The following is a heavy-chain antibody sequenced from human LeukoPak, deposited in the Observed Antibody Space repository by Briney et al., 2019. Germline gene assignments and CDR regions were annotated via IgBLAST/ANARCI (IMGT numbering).Heavy chain of an antibody. CDR2: IKQDGSEK. Sequence: QPGGSLRLSCAASGFTFSSYWMSWVRQAPGKGLEWVANIKQDGSEKNYVDSVKGRFTISRDNAKNSLYLQMNSLRAEDTAVYYCARERGSGTYYPFDPWGQGTLVTVSS. CDR3: ARERGSGTYYPFDP. V-gene: IGHV3-7*01. D-gene: IGHD3-10*01. CDR1: GFTFSSYW. J-gene: IGHJ5*02.